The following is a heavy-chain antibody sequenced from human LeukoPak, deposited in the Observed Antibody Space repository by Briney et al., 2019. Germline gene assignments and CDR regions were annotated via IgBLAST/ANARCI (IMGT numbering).Heavy chain of an antibody. CDR3: ARYGSGTSYITNYFDY. J-gene: IGHJ4*02. V-gene: IGHV3-48*02. Sequence: PGGPLRLSCAASGFTFSSYSMNWVRQAPGKGLEWVSYISSDSRTIYYADSVKGRFTIPRDNAKNSLYLQMKSLRDEDTAVYYCARYGSGTSYITNYFDYWGQGTLVTVSS. CDR1: GFTFSSYS. D-gene: IGHD3-10*01. CDR2: ISSDSRTI.